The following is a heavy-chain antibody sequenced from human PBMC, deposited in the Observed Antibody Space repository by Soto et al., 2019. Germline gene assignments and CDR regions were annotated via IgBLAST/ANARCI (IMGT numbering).Heavy chain of an antibody. CDR2: IYHSGST. Sequence: SETLSLTCAVSGGSISSSNWWSWVRQPPGKGLEWIGEIYHSGSTNYNPSLKSRVTISVDKSKNQFSLKLSSVTAADTAVYYCARVEKDYYDSSGYYYYFDYWGQGTLITVSS. D-gene: IGHD3-22*01. J-gene: IGHJ4*02. CDR1: GGSISSSNW. CDR3: ARVEKDYYDSSGYYYYFDY. V-gene: IGHV4-4*02.